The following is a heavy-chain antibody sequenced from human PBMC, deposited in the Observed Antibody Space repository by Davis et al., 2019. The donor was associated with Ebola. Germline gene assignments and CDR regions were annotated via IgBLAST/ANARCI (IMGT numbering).Heavy chain of an antibody. J-gene: IGHJ4*02. Sequence: GESLKISCAASGFTFSDYYMSWIRQAPGKGLEWVSYISSSGSTIFYADSVKGRSTISRDNAKNSLYLQMNSLRAEDTAVYYCARGWVAAAGSDWGQGTLVTVSS. V-gene: IGHV3-11*01. CDR1: GFTFSDYY. D-gene: IGHD6-13*01. CDR3: ARGWVAAAGSD. CDR2: ISSSGSTI.